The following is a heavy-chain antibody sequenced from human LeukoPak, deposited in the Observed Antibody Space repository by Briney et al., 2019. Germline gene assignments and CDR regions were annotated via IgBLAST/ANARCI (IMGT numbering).Heavy chain of an antibody. CDR1: GFTFTDTY. D-gene: IGHD5-12*01. J-gene: IGHJ4*02. CDR2: ISPSGTDI. V-gene: IGHV3-11*04. Sequence: GGSLRLSCAVSGFTFTDTYMTWIRQAPGKGLESLSYISPSGTDISYADSLKGRFTISRDNAKKSLYLQINSLRAEDTAVYYCARVTRGGYDGYFDYWGQGTLVTVSS. CDR3: ARVTRGGYDGYFDY.